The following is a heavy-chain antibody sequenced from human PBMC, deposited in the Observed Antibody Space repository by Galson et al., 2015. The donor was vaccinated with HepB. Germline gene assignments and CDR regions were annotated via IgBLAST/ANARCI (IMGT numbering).Heavy chain of an antibody. V-gene: IGHV3-21*01. D-gene: IGHD2-8*01. Sequence: SLRLSCAASGFTFSSYSMNWVRQAPGKGLEWVSSISSSSSYIYYADSVKGRFTISRDNAKNSLYLQMNSLRAEDTAVYYCARGAYCTNGVCPYGGYSGYDTDDYWGQGTLVTVSS. J-gene: IGHJ4*02. CDR1: GFTFSSYS. CDR2: ISSSSSYI. CDR3: ARGAYCTNGVCPYGGYSGYDTDDY.